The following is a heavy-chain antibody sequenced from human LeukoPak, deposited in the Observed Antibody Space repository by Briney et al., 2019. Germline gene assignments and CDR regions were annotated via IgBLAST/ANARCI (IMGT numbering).Heavy chain of an antibody. Sequence: GGSLRLSCAASGFTFSSYSMNWVRQAPGKGLEWVSAISGSGGSTYYADSVKGRFTISRDNSKNTLYLQMNSLRAEDTALYYCARDRIAVAANWGQGTLVTVSS. V-gene: IGHV3-23*01. J-gene: IGHJ4*02. CDR2: ISGSGGST. CDR3: ARDRIAVAAN. D-gene: IGHD6-19*01. CDR1: GFTFSSYS.